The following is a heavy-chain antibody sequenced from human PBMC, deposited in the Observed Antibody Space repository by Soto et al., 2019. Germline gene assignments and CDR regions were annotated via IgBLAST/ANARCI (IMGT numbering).Heavy chain of an antibody. Sequence: QVQLVESGGGVVQPGTSLRLSCVGSGFTFRSYVIHWVRQAPGKGPEWVALTSYDGSNNFYGDSVKGRFTISRDNSRNTVELQMDSLRLEDTALYYCARLGTTGGLDVWGQGTLVSVSS. CDR3: ARLGTTGGLDV. CDR1: GFTFRSYV. D-gene: IGHD3-16*01. V-gene: IGHV3-33*05. CDR2: TSYDGSNN. J-gene: IGHJ4*02.